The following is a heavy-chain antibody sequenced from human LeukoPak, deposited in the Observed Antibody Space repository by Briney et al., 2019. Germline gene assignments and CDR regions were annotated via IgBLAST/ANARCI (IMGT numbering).Heavy chain of an antibody. CDR2: ISYDGSNK. Sequence: PGGSLRFSCAASGFTFSSYAMHWVRQAPGKGLEWVAFISYDGSNKYYADSVKGRFTISRDNSKNTLYLQMNSLRAEDTAVYYCARASTFDYWGQGTLVTVSS. CDR1: GFTFSSYA. CDR3: ARASTFDY. J-gene: IGHJ4*02. V-gene: IGHV3-30-3*01.